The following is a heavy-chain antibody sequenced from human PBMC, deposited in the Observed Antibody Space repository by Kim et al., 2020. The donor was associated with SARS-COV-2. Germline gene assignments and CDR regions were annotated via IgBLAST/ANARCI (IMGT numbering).Heavy chain of an antibody. Sequence: GGSLRLSCAASGFTFSSYAMIWVRQAPGKGLEWVSAISGSGGSTYYADSVKGRFTISRDNSKNTLYLQMNSLRAEDTAVYYCAKYQIAVAAVQSDAFDIWGQGTMVTVSS. J-gene: IGHJ3*02. CDR2: ISGSGGST. V-gene: IGHV3-23*01. CDR3: AKYQIAVAAVQSDAFDI. D-gene: IGHD2-15*01. CDR1: GFTFSSYA.